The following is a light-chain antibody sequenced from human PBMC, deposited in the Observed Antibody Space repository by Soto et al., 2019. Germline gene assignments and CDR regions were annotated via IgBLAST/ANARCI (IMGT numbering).Light chain of an antibody. CDR2: GAS. CDR1: ETVDTF. V-gene: IGKV3-15*01. J-gene: IGKJ1*01. CDR3: QQYHKWPLT. Sequence: EVVMTQSPATLSVSPGEGGTLSCRASETVDTFLAWYQQKPGQATRLLIYGASTRATGIPARFSGSGSGTEFTLTISSLQSEDSSVYYCQQYHKWPLTFGQGTKVEIK.